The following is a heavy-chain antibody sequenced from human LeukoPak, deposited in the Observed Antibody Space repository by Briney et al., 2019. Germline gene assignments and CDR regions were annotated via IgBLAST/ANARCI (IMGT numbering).Heavy chain of an antibody. CDR3: AKGPNYDSSGYYLY. CDR1: GFTFSNAW. D-gene: IGHD3-22*01. V-gene: IGHV3-23*01. Sequence: GGSLRLSCAASGFTFSNAWMSWVRQAPGKGLEWVSAISGSGGSTYYADSVKGRFTISRDNSKNTLYLQMNSLRAEDTAVYYCAKGPNYDSSGYYLYWGQGTLVTVSS. CDR2: ISGSGGST. J-gene: IGHJ4*02.